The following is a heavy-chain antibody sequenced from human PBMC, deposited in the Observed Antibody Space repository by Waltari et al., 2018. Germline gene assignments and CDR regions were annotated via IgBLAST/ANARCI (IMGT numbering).Heavy chain of an antibody. D-gene: IGHD3-3*01. V-gene: IGHV4-59*01. CDR2: IAYNGRT. CDR1: GDSINNYY. Sequence: QVQLQESGPGLVKPSETLSLTCTVSGDSINNYYWNWIRQPPGKELEWIGYIAYNGRTNYNPSLRSRITSSVDTSKTQFSLKLSSVTAADTAVYYCARTYDFWSGYPLGHWGQGTLVTVSS. CDR3: ARTYDFWSGYPLGH. J-gene: IGHJ4*02.